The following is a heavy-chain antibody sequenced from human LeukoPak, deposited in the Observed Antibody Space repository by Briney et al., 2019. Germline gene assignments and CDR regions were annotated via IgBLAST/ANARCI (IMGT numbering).Heavy chain of an antibody. V-gene: IGHV3-30*04. CDR2: ISYDGSNK. D-gene: IGHD3-22*01. Sequence: GGSLRLSCAASGFTFSSYAMHWVRQAPGKGLEWVAVISYDGSNKYYADSVKGRFTISRDNAKNSLYLQMNSLRAEDTAVYYCARDGGHSSGYLFPDYWGQGTLVTVSS. J-gene: IGHJ4*02. CDR1: GFTFSSYA. CDR3: ARDGGHSSGYLFPDY.